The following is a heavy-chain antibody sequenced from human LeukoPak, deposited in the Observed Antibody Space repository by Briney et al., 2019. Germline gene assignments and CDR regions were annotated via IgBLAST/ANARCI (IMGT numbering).Heavy chain of an antibody. CDR1: GFTVRSNY. CDR3: ARSSRGAFRPYYYYYYMDV. V-gene: IGHV3-53*01. D-gene: IGHD4/OR15-4a*01. Sequence: GGSLRLSCAASGFTVRSNYLSWVRQAPGKGLEWVSVIYSGGSTYYADSVKGRFTISRDNSKNTLFLEMNSLRVEDTAVYYCARSSRGAFRPYYYYYYMDVWGKGTTVTVSS. J-gene: IGHJ6*03. CDR2: IYSGGST.